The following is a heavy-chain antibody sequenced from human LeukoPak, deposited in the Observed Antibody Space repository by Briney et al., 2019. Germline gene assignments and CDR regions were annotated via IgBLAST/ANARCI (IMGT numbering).Heavy chain of an antibody. J-gene: IGHJ3*02. CDR3: ARDVPVGDGYNEGYDAFDI. CDR2: IIPIFGTA. CDR1: GGTFSSYA. D-gene: IGHD5-24*01. V-gene: IGHV1-69*06. Sequence: SVKVSCKASGGTFSSYAISWVRQAPGQGLEWMGGIIPIFGTANYAQKFQGRVTITADKSTSTAHMELSSLRSEDTAVYYCARDVPVGDGYNEGYDAFDIWGQGTMVTVSS.